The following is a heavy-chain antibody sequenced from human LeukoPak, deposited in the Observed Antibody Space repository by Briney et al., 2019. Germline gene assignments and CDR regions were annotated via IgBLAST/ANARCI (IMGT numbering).Heavy chain of an antibody. V-gene: IGHV3-23*01. J-gene: IGHJ6*03. CDR3: AKGLRTGVGPYMGYHYYMDV. CDR2: INDNGAGT. Sequence: PGGSLRLSCAASGFTFSSYAMSWVRQAPGKGRKWVSTINDNGAGTYYADSVKGRSTISRDNSYNTVSLQMNSLRDEDTGVYYCAKGLRTGVGPYMGYHYYMDVWGKGATVTVSS. D-gene: IGHD3-16*01. CDR1: GFTFSSYA.